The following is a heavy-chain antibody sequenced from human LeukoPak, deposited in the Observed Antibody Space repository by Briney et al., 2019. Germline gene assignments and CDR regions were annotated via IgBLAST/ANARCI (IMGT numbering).Heavy chain of an antibody. CDR2: IQYDGSNA. J-gene: IGHJ4*02. D-gene: IGHD6-19*01. CDR1: RFTFSSYG. Sequence: AGGSLRLSCAASRFTFSSYGMHWVRQAPGKGLEWVAYIQYDGSNAQYADSVKGRFSISRDSSKNILYLQMNSLRAEDTAMYYCAREQWLVYYFDYWGQGTLVTVSS. CDR3: AREQWLVYYFDY. V-gene: IGHV3-30*19.